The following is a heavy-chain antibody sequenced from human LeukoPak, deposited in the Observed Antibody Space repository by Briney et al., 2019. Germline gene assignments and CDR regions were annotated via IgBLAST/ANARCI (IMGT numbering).Heavy chain of an antibody. D-gene: IGHD3-3*01. V-gene: IGHV4-34*01. J-gene: IGHJ5*02. Sequence: SETLSLTCAVYGGSFSGYYWSWIRQPPGKGLEWIGEINNSGSTNYNPSLKSRVTISVDTSKNQFALKLSSVTAADTAVYYCARGHDGWFDPWGQGTLVTVSS. CDR1: GGSFSGYY. CDR3: ARGHDGWFDP. CDR2: INNSGST.